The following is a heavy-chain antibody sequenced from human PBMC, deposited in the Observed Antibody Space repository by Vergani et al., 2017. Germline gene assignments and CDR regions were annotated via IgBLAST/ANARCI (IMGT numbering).Heavy chain of an antibody. CDR2: IYYSGST. CDR3: ARNPYCGGDCYSDALDI. D-gene: IGHD2-21*02. J-gene: IGHJ3*02. CDR1: GGPISSYY. Sequence: QVQLQESGPGLVKPSETLSLTCTVSGGPISSYYWSWIRQPPGKGLEWIGYIYYSGSTNYNPPLKSRVTISVDTSKNQFSLKLSSVTAADTAVYYCARNPYCGGDCYSDALDIWGQGTMVTVSS. V-gene: IGHV4-59*01.